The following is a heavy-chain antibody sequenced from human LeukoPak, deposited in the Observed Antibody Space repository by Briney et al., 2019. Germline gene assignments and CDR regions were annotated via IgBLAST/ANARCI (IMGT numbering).Heavy chain of an antibody. CDR2: INPNSGGT. CDR3: ARDLGSFTFDFDF. Sequence: ASVKVSCKASGYTFTGYYMHWVRQAPGQGLEWMGWINPNSGGTNYAQKFQGRVTMTRDTSISTAYMELSSLTSDDTAVYYCARDLGSFTFDFDFWGQGTLVTVSS. J-gene: IGHJ4*02. V-gene: IGHV1-2*02. D-gene: IGHD1-26*01. CDR1: GYTFTGYY.